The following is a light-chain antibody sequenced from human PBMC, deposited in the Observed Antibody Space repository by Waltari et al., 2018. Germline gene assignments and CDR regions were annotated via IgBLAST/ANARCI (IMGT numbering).Light chain of an antibody. CDR3: CSYAGSTTSSVV. J-gene: IGLJ1*01. Sequence: QSALTQPASASGSPGQSITISCTGTSSDVGGFSLVSWYQQHPGKAPKLMIYAVTKRPSGVSHRFSGSKSGNTASLTISGLQTEDEADYYCCSYAGSTTSSVVFGTGTKLIVL. CDR2: AVT. V-gene: IGLV2-23*02. CDR1: SSDVGGFSL.